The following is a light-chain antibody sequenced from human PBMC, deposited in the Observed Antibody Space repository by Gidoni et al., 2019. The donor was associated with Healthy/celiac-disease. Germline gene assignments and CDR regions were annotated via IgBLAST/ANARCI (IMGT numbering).Light chain of an antibody. Sequence: SYELTQPPSVSVSPGQTARITCSGDALPKQYAYWYQQKPGQAPVLMIYKDSERPSGIPERFSGSSSGTTVTLTISRVQAEDEADYYCQSADNSGTYPRVFGGGTKLTVL. CDR1: ALPKQY. J-gene: IGLJ3*02. V-gene: IGLV3-25*03. CDR2: KDS. CDR3: QSADNSGTYPRV.